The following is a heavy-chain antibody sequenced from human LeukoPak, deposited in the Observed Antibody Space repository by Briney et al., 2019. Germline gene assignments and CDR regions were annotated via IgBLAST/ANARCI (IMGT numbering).Heavy chain of an antibody. V-gene: IGHV3-21*01. CDR3: TAGRQGY. CDR1: GFTFTDYI. D-gene: IGHD1-1*01. J-gene: IGHJ4*02. CDR2: ISGSGAYI. Sequence: GGSLRLYCTASGFTFTDYIMHWVRQAPGKGLEWVSSISGSGAYIYYADSVKGRFTISRDSSKSTLYLQMNSLRADDTAVYYCTAGRQGYWGQGTLVTASS.